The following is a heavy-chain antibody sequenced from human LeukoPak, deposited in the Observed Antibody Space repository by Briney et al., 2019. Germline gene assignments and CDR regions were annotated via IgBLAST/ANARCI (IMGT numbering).Heavy chain of an antibody. CDR1: GGSFSGYY. Sequence: SETLSLTCAVYGGSFSGYYWSWIRQPPGKGLEWIGEINHSGSTNYNPSLKSRVTISVDTSKNQFSLKPSSVTAADTAVYYCAGHHPRNTVDFWGQGTLVTVSS. J-gene: IGHJ4*02. D-gene: IGHD2/OR15-2a*01. CDR2: INHSGST. V-gene: IGHV4-34*01. CDR3: AGHHPRNTVDF.